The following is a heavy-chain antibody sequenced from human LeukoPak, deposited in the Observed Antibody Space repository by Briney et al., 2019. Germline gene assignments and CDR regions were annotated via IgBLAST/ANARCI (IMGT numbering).Heavy chain of an antibody. V-gene: IGHV3-23*01. Sequence: GGSLRLSCAASGFTFSSYGMSWVRQAPGKGLEWVSAISGSGGSTYYADSVKGRFTISRDNSKNTLYLQMNSLRAEDTAVYYCARLVRGVIIGNYFDYWGQGTLVTVSS. CDR1: GFTFSSYG. CDR2: ISGSGGST. D-gene: IGHD3-10*01. CDR3: ARLVRGVIIGNYFDY. J-gene: IGHJ4*02.